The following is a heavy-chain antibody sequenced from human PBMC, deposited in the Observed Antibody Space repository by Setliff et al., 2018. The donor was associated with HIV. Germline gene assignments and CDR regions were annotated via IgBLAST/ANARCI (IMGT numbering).Heavy chain of an antibody. Sequence: SETLSLTCNVSGGSISAYYWSWVRQPPGKRLEWIGYIYSNGGTAYNPSLKSRVTISVDTSKNQFSLKLTSVTTADTAVYYCARFTSGWYGQYWGQGTLVTVSS. CDR1: GGSISAYY. D-gene: IGHD6-19*01. CDR2: IYSNGGT. V-gene: IGHV4-59*01. CDR3: ARFTSGWYGQY. J-gene: IGHJ4*02.